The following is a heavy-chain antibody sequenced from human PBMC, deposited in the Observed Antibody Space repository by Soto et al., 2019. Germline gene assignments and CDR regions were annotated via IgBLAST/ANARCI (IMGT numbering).Heavy chain of an antibody. CDR1: GFTFSNYA. J-gene: IGHJ2*01. CDR3: AKEDTAMVANWYFDL. Sequence: QVQLVESGGGVVQPGKSLRLSCAASGFTFSNYAMHWVRQAPGQGLEWVAVISYDGSNKYYADTVKGRFTISRDNSKNTLYVQMNSLRAEDTAVYYCAKEDTAMVANWYFDLWGRGTLVTVSS. D-gene: IGHD5-18*01. CDR2: ISYDGSNK. V-gene: IGHV3-30-3*02.